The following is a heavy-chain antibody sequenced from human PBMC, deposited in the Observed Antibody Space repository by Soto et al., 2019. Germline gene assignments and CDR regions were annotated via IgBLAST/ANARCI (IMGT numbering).Heavy chain of an antibody. CDR2: ISWNSGSI. CDR3: AKVIWFGESPDAFDI. D-gene: IGHD3-10*01. Sequence: SCAASGITLSTCSMNWVRQAQGKGLEWVSGISWNSGSIGYADSVKGRFTISRDNAKNSLYLQMNSLRAEDTALYYCAKVIWFGESPDAFDIWGQGTMVTVSS. J-gene: IGHJ3*02. V-gene: IGHV3-9*01. CDR1: GITLSTCS.